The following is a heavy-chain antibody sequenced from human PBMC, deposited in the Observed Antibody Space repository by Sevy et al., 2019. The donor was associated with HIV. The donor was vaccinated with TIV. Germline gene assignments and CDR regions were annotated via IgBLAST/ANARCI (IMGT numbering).Heavy chain of an antibody. CDR3: ARDCSSTSCLWGMDV. V-gene: IGHV3-21*01. CDR2: ISSSSNDI. CDR1: GFIFSNYN. Sequence: GGSLRLSCAASGFIFSNYNMKWVRQAPGKGLEWVSSISSSSNDIYYADSVKGRFTISRDNAKNSLYLQMNSLRAEDTAVYYCARDCSSTSCLWGMDVWGPGTTVTVSS. D-gene: IGHD2-2*01. J-gene: IGHJ6*02.